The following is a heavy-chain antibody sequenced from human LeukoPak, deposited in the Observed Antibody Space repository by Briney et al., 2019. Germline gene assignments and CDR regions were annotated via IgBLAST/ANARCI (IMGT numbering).Heavy chain of an antibody. CDR1: GYTFTSYY. CDR2: INPSGGST. Sequence: GASVKVSCKASGYTFTSYYMHWVRQAPGQGLEWMGIINPSGGSTSYAQKFQGRVTMTRDMSTSTVYMELSSLRSEDTAVYYCASEVEMATIGDNYYYYYMDVWGKGTTVTVSS. D-gene: IGHD5-24*01. J-gene: IGHJ6*03. V-gene: IGHV1-46*01. CDR3: ASEVEMATIGDNYYYYYMDV.